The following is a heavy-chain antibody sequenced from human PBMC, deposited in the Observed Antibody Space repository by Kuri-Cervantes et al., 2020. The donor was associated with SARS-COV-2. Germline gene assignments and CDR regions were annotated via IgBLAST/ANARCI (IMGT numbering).Heavy chain of an antibody. V-gene: IGHV3-30*03. CDR2: ISYDGSNK. D-gene: IGHD1-1*01. CDR3: VRDGDHWNFDY. J-gene: IGHJ4*02. CDR1: GFTVSSNY. Sequence: GGSLRLSCAASGFTVSSNYMSWVRQAPGKGLEWVAVISYDGSNKYYADSVKGRFTISRDNSKNMLFLQMNSLRAEDTAVYYCVRDGDHWNFDYWGQGTLVTVSS.